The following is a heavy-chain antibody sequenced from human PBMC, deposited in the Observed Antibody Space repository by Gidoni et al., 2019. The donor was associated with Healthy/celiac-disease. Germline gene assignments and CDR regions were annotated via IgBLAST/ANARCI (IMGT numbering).Heavy chain of an antibody. J-gene: IGHJ4*02. V-gene: IGHV3-23*01. CDR2: ISGTDGST. CDR1: GFPFSNYA. D-gene: IGHD4-17*01. CDR3: AKDLYGDYVGDY. Sequence: EVQLLESGGGLVPPGGSLRLSCSASGFPFSNYAITWVRQAPGKGLEWVSTISGTDGSTYYADSVKGRFTISRDNAKSTLYLQMNTLRAEETAVYYCAKDLYGDYVGDYWGQGTLVTVSP.